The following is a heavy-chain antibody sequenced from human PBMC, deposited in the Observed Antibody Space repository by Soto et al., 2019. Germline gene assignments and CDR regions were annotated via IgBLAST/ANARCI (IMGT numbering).Heavy chain of an antibody. Sequence: GGSLRLSCAASGFTFSDYYMSWIRQAPGKGLEWVSYISSSSSYTNYADSVKGRFTISRDNAKNSLYLQMNSLRAEDTAVYYCARDRGGAAAGNLYYFDYWGQGTLVTVSS. J-gene: IGHJ4*02. CDR3: ARDRGGAAAGNLYYFDY. CDR1: GFTFSDYY. D-gene: IGHD6-13*01. V-gene: IGHV3-11*06. CDR2: ISSSSSYT.